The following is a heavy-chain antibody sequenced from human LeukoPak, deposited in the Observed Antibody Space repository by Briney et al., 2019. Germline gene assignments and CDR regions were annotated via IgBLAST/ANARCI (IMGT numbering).Heavy chain of an antibody. J-gene: IGHJ4*02. D-gene: IGHD3-22*01. V-gene: IGHV1-69*13. CDR2: IIPIFCTA. CDR1: GGTFSSYA. Sequence: ASVKVSCKASGGTFSSYAISWVRQAPGQGLEWMGGIIPIFCTANYAQKFQGRVTITADESTSTAYMELSSLRSEDTAVYYCARPGDSSGYAFGYWGQGTLVTVSS. CDR3: ARPGDSSGYAFGY.